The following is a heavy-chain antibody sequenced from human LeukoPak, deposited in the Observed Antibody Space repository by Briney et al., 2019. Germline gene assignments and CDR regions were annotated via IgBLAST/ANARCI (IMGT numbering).Heavy chain of an antibody. Sequence: SGTLSLTCAVSGGSISSSNWWSWVRQPPGKGLEWIGEIYHSGSTNYNPSLKSGVTISVDKSKNQFSLKLSSVTAADTAVYYCARAGYGDYEGLPDYWGQGTLVTVSS. CDR1: GGSISSSNW. V-gene: IGHV4-4*02. D-gene: IGHD4-17*01. CDR2: IYHSGST. CDR3: ARAGYGDYEGLPDY. J-gene: IGHJ4*02.